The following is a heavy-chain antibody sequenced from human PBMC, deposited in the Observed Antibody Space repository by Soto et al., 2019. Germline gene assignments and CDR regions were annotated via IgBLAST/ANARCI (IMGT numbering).Heavy chain of an antibody. CDR1: GGSISSGDYY. D-gene: IGHD5-18*01. V-gene: IGHV4-30-4*01. CDR2: IYYSGST. J-gene: IGHJ4*02. Sequence: LSLTCTVSGGSISSGDYYWSWIRQPPGKGLEWIGYIYYSGSTYYNPSLKSRVTISVDTSKNQFSLKLSSVTAADTAVYYCARSGYSYHSKLDYWGQGTLVTVSS. CDR3: ARSGYSYHSKLDY.